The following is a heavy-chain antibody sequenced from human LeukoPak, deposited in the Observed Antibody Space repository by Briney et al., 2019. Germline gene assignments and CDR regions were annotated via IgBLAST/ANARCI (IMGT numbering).Heavy chain of an antibody. V-gene: IGHV4-39*07. CDR1: GGSVSSSSYY. CDR3: ASLAVAGEDNDY. Sequence: SETLSLTCTVSGGSVSSSSYYWGWIRQPPGKGLEWIGSIYYSGSTYYNPSLKSRVTISVDTSKNQFSLKLSSVTAADTAVYYCASLAVAGEDNDYWGQGTLVTVSS. D-gene: IGHD6-19*01. J-gene: IGHJ4*02. CDR2: IYYSGST.